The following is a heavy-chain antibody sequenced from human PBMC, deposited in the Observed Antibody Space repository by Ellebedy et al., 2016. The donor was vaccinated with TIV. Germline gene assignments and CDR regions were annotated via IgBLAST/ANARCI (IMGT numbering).Heavy chain of an antibody. CDR1: GLTFSSHA. Sequence: PGGSLRLSCAASGLTFSSHAMSWVRQAPGKGLEWVSSISGSGGNTYYADPVKGRFTISSDNSKDTLYLQVNGLRAEDTAVYYCERDPVGVGPAFDIWGQGTMVTVSS. D-gene: IGHD4-23*01. J-gene: IGHJ3*02. CDR3: ERDPVGVGPAFDI. CDR2: ISGSGGNT. V-gene: IGHV3-23*01.